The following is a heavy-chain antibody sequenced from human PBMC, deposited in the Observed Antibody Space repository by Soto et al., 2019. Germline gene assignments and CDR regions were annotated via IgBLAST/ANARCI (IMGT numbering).Heavy chain of an antibody. CDR2: SSSSGTTT. D-gene: IGHD6-13*01. CDR3: AREWGIATPGKNWFDS. CDR1: GFTLSSNS. J-gene: IGHJ5*01. Sequence: PGGSLRLSCAASGFTLSSNSMNWVRQAPGKGLEWVSYSSSSGTTTHYADSVKGRFTISRDNAKDSLYLQMNSLRAEDTAVYYCAREWGIATPGKNWFDSWGQGTRVTVSS. V-gene: IGHV3-48*01.